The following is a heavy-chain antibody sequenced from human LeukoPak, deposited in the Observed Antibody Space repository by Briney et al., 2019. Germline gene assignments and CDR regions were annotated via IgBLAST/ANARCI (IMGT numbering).Heavy chain of an antibody. V-gene: IGHV1-69*05. Sequence: ASVKVSCKASAGTFSSYAISWVRQAPGQGLEWMGGIIPIFGTANYAQKFQGRVTITTDESTSTAYMELSSLRSEDTAVYYCARGLIGELLNWGQGTLVTVSS. CDR2: IIPIFGTA. CDR1: AGTFSSYA. D-gene: IGHD3-10*01. CDR3: ARGLIGELLN. J-gene: IGHJ4*02.